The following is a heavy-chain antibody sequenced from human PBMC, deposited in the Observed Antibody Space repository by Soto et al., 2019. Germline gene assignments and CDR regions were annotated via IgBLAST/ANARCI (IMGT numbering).Heavy chain of an antibody. CDR2: IYYSGST. V-gene: IGHV4-39*01. J-gene: IGHJ4*02. CDR3: AKTPYDFWSGSFDY. D-gene: IGHD3-3*01. CDR1: GGSISSSSYY. Sequence: SETLSLTCTVSGGSISSSSYYWGWIRQPPGKGLEWIGSIYYSGSTYYNPSLKSRVTISVDTSKNQFSLKLSSVTAADTAVYYSAKTPYDFWSGSFDYWGQGTLVTVSS.